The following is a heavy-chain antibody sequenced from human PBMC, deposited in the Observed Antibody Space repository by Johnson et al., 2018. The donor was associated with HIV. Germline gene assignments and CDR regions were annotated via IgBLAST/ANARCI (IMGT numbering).Heavy chain of an antibody. J-gene: IGHJ3*02. Sequence: QVQLVESGGGLVQPGGSLRLSCAASGFTFSDHYMDWVRQAPGKGLEWVAVISYDGSNKYYADSVKGRFTISRDNSKNTLYLQMNSLRAEDTAVYYCARGIAVSNWVDIWGQGTMVTVSS. CDR1: GFTFSDHY. V-gene: IGHV3-30-3*01. CDR2: ISYDGSNK. CDR3: ARGIAVSNWVDI. D-gene: IGHD6-19*01.